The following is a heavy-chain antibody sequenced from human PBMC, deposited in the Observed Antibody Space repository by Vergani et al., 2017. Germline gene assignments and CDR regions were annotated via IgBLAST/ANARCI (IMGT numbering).Heavy chain of an antibody. D-gene: IGHD2-21*02. CDR1: GYSLRSGSY. CDR3: ARHNLWGDSQTGIDF. Sequence: QVQLQESGPGLVKTSETLSLTCAVSGYSLRSGSYWAWIRQPPGKGLEWIGSIFHIGTTHYNPSIESLVTISVDTSRNQFSLRLSSVTAADTAVYYCARHNLWGDSQTGIDFWGLGTLVIVSS. CDR2: IFHIGTT. J-gene: IGHJ4*02. V-gene: IGHV4-38-2*01.